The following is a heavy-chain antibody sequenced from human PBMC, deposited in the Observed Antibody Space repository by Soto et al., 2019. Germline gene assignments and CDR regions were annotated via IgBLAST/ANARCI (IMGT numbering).Heavy chain of an antibody. V-gene: IGHV1-3*01. J-gene: IGHJ2*01. CDR1: GYTFTSYA. CDR2: INAGNGNT. CDR3: ARGGADSFQRLHGEDNWYFDL. D-gene: IGHD3-10*01. Sequence: GASVKVSCKASGYTFTSYAMHWVRQAPGQRLEWMGWINAGNGNTKYSQKFQGRVTITRDTSASTAYMELSSLRSEDTAVYYCARGGADSFQRLHGEDNWYFDLWGRGTLVTVSS.